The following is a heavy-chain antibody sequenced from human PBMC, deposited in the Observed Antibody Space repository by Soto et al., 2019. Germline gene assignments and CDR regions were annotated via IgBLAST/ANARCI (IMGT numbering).Heavy chain of an antibody. D-gene: IGHD1-7*01. V-gene: IGHV4-34*01. CDR1: GGSFSGYF. J-gene: IGHJ5*02. CDR3: TIPPGITGTTAHNWFDP. CDR2: INHSGST. Sequence: PSETLSLTCAVYGGSFSGYFWTWLRQPPGKGLEWIGEINHSGSTDYNPSLKSRVTISVDTSKNQFSLKLSSVTAADTAVYYCTIPPGITGTTAHNWFDPWGQGTLVTVSP.